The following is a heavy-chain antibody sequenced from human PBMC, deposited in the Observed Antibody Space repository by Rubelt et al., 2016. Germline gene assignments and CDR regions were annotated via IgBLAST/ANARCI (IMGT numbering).Heavy chain of an antibody. CDR3: TRGDYDFWSGYQEDYYYYYGMDV. J-gene: IGHJ6*02. V-gene: IGHV3-49*03. Sequence: MSWFRQAPVKGLEWVGFIRSKAYGGTTEYAASVKGRFTISRDDSKSIAYLQMNSLKTEDTAVYYCTRGDYDFWSGYQEDYYYYYGMDVWGQGTTVTVSS. CDR2: IRSKAYGGTT. D-gene: IGHD3-3*01.